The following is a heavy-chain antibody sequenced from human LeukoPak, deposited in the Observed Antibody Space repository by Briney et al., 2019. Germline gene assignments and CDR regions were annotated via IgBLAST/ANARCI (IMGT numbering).Heavy chain of an antibody. D-gene: IGHD1-26*01. V-gene: IGHV3-23*01. CDR3: AKVNPGAPDYYYYYMDV. CDR1: GFTFSSYG. CDR2: ISGSGGST. Sequence: GGSLRLSCAASGFTFSSYGMSWVRQAPGKGLEWVSAISGSGGSTYYADSVKGRFTISRDNSKNTLYLQMNSLRAEDTAVYYCAKVNPGAPDYYYYYMDVWGKGTTVTISS. J-gene: IGHJ6*03.